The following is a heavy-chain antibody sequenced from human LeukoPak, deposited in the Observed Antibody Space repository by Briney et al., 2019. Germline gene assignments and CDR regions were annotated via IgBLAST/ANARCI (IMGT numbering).Heavy chain of an antibody. J-gene: IGHJ4*02. CDR2: MSGVGGNT. D-gene: IGHD5-24*01. Sequence: HPGGSLRLSCAGSGFIFSSYAMSWVRQAPGKGLEWVSAMSGVGGNTFYTDSVRGRFTISRDNSKNTLYLQMNSLRAEDTAIYYCAKTSRWERDYFDYWGQGTLVTVSS. CDR3: AKTSRWERDYFDY. V-gene: IGHV3-23*01. CDR1: GFIFSSYA.